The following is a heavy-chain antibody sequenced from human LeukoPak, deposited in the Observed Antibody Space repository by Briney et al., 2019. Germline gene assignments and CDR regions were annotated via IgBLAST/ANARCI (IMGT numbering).Heavy chain of an antibody. D-gene: IGHD1-26*01. J-gene: IGHJ4*02. CDR2: IYYTCRT. CDR3: ARRGGSGSAFVY. Sequence: SETLSLTCSVSGASISGCTYYWGRIRQPPGQGLEWIVSIYYTCRTYDNPSLKSSVTISVDTTNNQFSLKLSSVTAADTADYCWARRGGSGSAFVYWGQGGLV. CDR1: GASISGCTYY. V-gene: IGHV4-39*01.